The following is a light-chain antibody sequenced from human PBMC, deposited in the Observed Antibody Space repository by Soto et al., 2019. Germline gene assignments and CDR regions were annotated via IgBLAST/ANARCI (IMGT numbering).Light chain of an antibody. CDR2: AAS. J-gene: IGKJ1*01. V-gene: IGKV3-20*01. Sequence: EIVLTQSPATLSLSPGERATLSCRASQSVAHYLACYQQKPGQAPRLLIYAASSRATGIPDRFSGSGSGTDFTLTINRLEPEDFAVYYCQDYGTSWTFGQGTKVDIK. CDR3: QDYGTSWT. CDR1: QSVAHY.